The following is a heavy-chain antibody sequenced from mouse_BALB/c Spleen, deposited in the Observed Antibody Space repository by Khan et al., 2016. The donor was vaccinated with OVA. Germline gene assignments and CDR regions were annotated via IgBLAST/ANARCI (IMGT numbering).Heavy chain of an antibody. D-gene: IGHD1-2*01. Sequence: EVELVESGGGLVQPGGSRKLSCAASGFTFSDYGMAWVRQAPGKGPEWVAFISDLAYTFYYADTVTGRFTLPRENAKNTLYLEMRCLGSGDTAVYYCARGGGTAPFAYWGQGTLVTVSA. J-gene: IGHJ3*01. V-gene: IGHV5-15*02. CDR1: GFTFSDYG. CDR3: ARGGGTAPFAY. CDR2: ISDLAYTF.